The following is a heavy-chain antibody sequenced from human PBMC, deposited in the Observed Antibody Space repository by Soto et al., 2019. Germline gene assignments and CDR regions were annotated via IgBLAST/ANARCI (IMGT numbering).Heavy chain of an antibody. Sequence: SETLSLTCAVYGGSFSGYYWSWIRQPPGKGLEWIGEINHSGSTNYNPSLKSRVTISVDTSKNQFSLKLSSVTAADTAVYYCARGFITGTTGGRNWFDPWGQGTLVTVSS. CDR1: GGSFSGYY. D-gene: IGHD1-7*01. CDR3: ARGFITGTTGGRNWFDP. J-gene: IGHJ5*02. V-gene: IGHV4-34*01. CDR2: INHSGST.